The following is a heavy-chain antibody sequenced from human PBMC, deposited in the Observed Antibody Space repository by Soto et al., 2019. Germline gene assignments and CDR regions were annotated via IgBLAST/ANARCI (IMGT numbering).Heavy chain of an antibody. CDR3: ARTPIEIVEMATSTYYYYYGMDV. Sequence: PGGSLRLSCAASGFTFSGSAMHWVRQASGKGLEWVGRIRSKANSYATAYAASVKGRFTISRDDSKNTAYLQMNSLKTEDTAVYYCARTPIEIVEMATSTYYYYYGMDVWGQGTTVTVSS. D-gene: IGHD5-12*01. V-gene: IGHV3-73*01. CDR1: GFTFSGSA. J-gene: IGHJ6*02. CDR2: IRSKANSYAT.